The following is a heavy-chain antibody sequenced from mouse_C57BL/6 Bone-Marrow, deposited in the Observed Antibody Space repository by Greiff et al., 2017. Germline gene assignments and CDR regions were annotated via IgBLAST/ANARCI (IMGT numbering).Heavy chain of an antibody. CDR1: GVNIKDDY. CDR3: TTDPPVGYWFAY. Sequence: VQLQQSGAELVRPGASVKLSCTASGVNIKDDYMHWVKQRPEQGLEWIGWSDPENGDTEYASKFQGMATITADTSSNTAYLQISSLTSEDTACYYCTTDPPVGYWFAYWGQGTLVTVSA. J-gene: IGHJ3*01. V-gene: IGHV14-4*01. CDR2: SDPENGDT. D-gene: IGHD2-2*01.